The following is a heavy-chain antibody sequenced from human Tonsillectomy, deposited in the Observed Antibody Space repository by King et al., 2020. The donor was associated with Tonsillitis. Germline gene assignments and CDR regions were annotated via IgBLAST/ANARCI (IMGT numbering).Heavy chain of an antibody. CDR2: INAVNGNT. CDR3: ARGGGSYPFDY. D-gene: IGHD1-26*01. V-gene: IGHV1-3*01. Sequence: QLVQSGAEVKKPGAAVKVSCKTSGYTFITYTMHWVRQAPGQRLEWMGWINAVNGNTKYLQKFQGIVTITRDTSASTGYMELSSLRSEDTAVYYCARGGGSYPFDYWGQGTLVTVSS. J-gene: IGHJ4*02. CDR1: GYTFITYT.